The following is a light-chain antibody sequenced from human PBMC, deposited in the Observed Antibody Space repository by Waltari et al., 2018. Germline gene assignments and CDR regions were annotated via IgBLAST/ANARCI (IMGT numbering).Light chain of an antibody. V-gene: IGLV6-57*03. CDR1: SGSIASNY. Sequence: NFMLTQPHSVSESPGKTVSISCTRSSGSIASNYVKWYQQRPGSAPTTVIYEDNQRPSGVPVRFSGSIDSSSNSASLTISGLKTEDEADYYCQSYDSSSWVFGGGTKLTVL. CDR3: QSYDSSSWV. CDR2: EDN. J-gene: IGLJ3*02.